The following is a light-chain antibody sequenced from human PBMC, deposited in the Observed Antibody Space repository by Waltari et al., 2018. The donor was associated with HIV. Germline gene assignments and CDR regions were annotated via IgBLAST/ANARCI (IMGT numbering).Light chain of an antibody. J-gene: IGKJ1*01. Sequence: DIQMTQSPSSLSGSIGDRVTITCRASQNIDQYLNWYQQKAGKAPKLLIYTTSDLQSGVPSRFSGSGSGTEFTLTISSLQPEDLATYYCQQGYNTPPWTFAPGTKVEVK. V-gene: IGKV1-39*01. CDR2: TTS. CDR1: QNIDQY. CDR3: QQGYNTPPWT.